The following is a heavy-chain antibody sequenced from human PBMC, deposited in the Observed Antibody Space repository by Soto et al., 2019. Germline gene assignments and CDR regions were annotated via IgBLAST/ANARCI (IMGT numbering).Heavy chain of an antibody. CDR2: INPSNGNT. CDR1: GYTFTGYY. D-gene: IGHD2-2*01. V-gene: IGHV1-3*01. Sequence: GASVKVSCKASGYTFTGYYMHWVRQAPGQGLEWMGWINPSNGNTNYSQKFQGRVTMTRDTSASTAYMELSSLRSEDTAVYYCLFSAQTREDCARGFSTSCLNDAFDIRGQGTMVTVSS. J-gene: IGHJ3*02. CDR3: LFSAQTREDCARGFSTSCLNDAFDI.